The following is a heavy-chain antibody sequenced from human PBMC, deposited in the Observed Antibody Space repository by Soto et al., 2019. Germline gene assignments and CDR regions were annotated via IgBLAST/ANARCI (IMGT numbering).Heavy chain of an antibody. CDR1: GGTFSSYA. CDR2: IIPIFGTA. V-gene: IGHV1-69*13. Sequence: GASVKVSSKASGGTFSSYAISWVRQAPGQGLEWMGGIIPIFGTANYAQKFQGRVTITADESTSTAYMELSSLRSEDTAVYYCARDSGSSRGWFDPWGQGTLVTVSS. J-gene: IGHJ5*02. D-gene: IGHD6-6*01. CDR3: ARDSGSSRGWFDP.